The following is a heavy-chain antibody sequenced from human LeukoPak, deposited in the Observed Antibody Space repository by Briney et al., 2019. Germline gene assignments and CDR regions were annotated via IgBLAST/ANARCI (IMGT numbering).Heavy chain of an antibody. Sequence: GGSLRLSCVTSGFTFSNYGMHWVRQVPGKGLEWVAVISYDARSNFHADSVKGRFTISRDNSKNTLYLQMNSLRAEDTAVYYCAKDTYYGSGNYDYWGQGTLVTVSS. V-gene: IGHV3-30*12. CDR2: ISYDARSN. CDR1: GFTFSNYG. J-gene: IGHJ4*02. CDR3: AKDTYYGSGNYDY. D-gene: IGHD3-10*01.